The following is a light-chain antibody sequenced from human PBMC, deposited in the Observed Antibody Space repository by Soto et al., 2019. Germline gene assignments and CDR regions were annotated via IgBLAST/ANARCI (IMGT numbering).Light chain of an antibody. CDR3: QQYNSYPYT. Sequence: DIQMTQSPSTLSASVGDGVTITCRASQSISSWLAWYQQKPGKAPKLLIYKASSLESGVPSRFGGSVSGTEFTLTISSLQPDDFATYYCQQYNSYPYTFGQGTKLEIK. CDR1: QSISSW. J-gene: IGKJ2*01. V-gene: IGKV1-5*03. CDR2: KAS.